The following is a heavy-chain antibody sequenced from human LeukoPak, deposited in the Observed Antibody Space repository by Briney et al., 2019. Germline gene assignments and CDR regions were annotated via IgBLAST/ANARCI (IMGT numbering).Heavy chain of an antibody. J-gene: IGHJ3*02. Sequence: PGTSLSLSCAASGFTFSSYTMHWVRQAPGKGLEWVAFIRYDGSNKYYADSVKGRFTISRDNSKNTLYLQMNSLRAEDTAVYYCAKARPPYQPLLGYAFDIWGQGTMVTVSS. CDR2: IRYDGSNK. D-gene: IGHD2-2*01. CDR3: AKARPPYQPLLGYAFDI. CDR1: GFTFSSYT. V-gene: IGHV3-30*02.